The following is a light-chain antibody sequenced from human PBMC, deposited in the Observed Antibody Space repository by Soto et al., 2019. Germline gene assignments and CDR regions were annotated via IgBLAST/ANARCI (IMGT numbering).Light chain of an antibody. CDR1: SSDVGAYNY. J-gene: IGLJ2*01. V-gene: IGLV2-8*01. CDR2: EVS. CDR3: SSYTSGSTLVV. Sequence: QSALTQPPSASGSLGQSVTISCTGTSSDVGAYNYVSWYQQHPGKAPKLMIYEVSKRPSGVPDRFSGSKSGNTASLTVSGLQAEDEADYYCSSYTSGSTLVVFGGGTKLTVL.